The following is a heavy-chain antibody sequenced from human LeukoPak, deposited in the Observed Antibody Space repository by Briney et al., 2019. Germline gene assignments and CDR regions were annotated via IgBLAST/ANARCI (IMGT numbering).Heavy chain of an antibody. CDR3: ARDKVAAGSDWFDP. J-gene: IGHJ5*02. V-gene: IGHV4-59*12. Sequence: SETLSLTCTVSGGSISTYYWSWIRQPPGKGLEYIGYIYYSGSTNYNPSLKSRVTISVDTSKNQFSLKLSSVTAADTAVYYCARDKVAAGSDWFDPWGQGTLVTVSS. D-gene: IGHD6-13*01. CDR1: GGSISTYY. CDR2: IYYSGST.